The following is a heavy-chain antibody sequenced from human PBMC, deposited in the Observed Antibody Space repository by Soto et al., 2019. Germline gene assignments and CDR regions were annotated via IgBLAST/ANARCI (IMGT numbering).Heavy chain of an antibody. V-gene: IGHV1-69*12. J-gene: IGHJ6*02. CDR2: IIPMFGTA. CDR3: AREIDGYYGMDV. Sequence: QVQLVQSGAEVKKPGSSVKVSCKASGGTFSTDSISWVRQAPGQGLEWMGGIIPMFGTANNAQKFQGRVTITADESTSTAYTELSSLRSEDTAVYFCAREIDGYYGMDVWGQGTRVTVAS. CDR1: GGTFSTDS.